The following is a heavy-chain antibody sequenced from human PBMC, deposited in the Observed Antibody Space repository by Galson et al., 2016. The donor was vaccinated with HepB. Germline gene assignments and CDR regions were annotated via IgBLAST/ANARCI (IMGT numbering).Heavy chain of an antibody. D-gene: IGHD6-19*01. CDR3: ARVADFAFWFDP. V-gene: IGHV4-31*03. J-gene: IGHJ5*02. Sequence: TLSLTCTVSGGSISSGGYYWSWIRQHPGKGLEWIAYMFYTGNTNYNPSLKSRVTISIDTSKNQFSLKLTSVTAADTAIYDCARVADFAFWFDPWGQGTLVTVSS. CDR2: MFYTGNT. CDR1: GGSISSGGYY.